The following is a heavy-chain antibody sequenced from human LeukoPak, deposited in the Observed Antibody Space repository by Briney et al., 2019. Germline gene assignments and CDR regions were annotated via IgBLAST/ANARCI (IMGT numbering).Heavy chain of an antibody. CDR2: ISSSSGNT. J-gene: IGHJ4*02. Sequence: PGGSLRLSCAASGFTFNNYAMSWVRQAPGKGLEWVSAISSSSGNTYYADSVKGRFTISRDNSKNTLYLQMGSLRAEDMAVYYCARDRTAVAGPIDYWGQGTLVTVSS. CDR3: ARDRTAVAGPIDY. D-gene: IGHD6-19*01. V-gene: IGHV3-23*01. CDR1: GFTFNNYA.